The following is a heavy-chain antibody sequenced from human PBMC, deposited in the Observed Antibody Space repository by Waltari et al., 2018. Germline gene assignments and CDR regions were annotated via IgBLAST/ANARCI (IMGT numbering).Heavy chain of an antibody. CDR3: ATFVSGSFTFPDY. J-gene: IGHJ4*02. D-gene: IGHD3-16*01. CDR2: LGPSGAGT. V-gene: IGHV1-46*03. CDR1: GFTFSNYY. Sequence: QFQLVQSGAEVKKPGASVKVSCEASGFTFSNYYVHWVRQAPGQGLEWMALLGPSGAGTRYAEKFQGRVTLTRDTSTSTVYMDLSSLRSEDTAVYYCATFVSGSFTFPDYWGQGTLVTVSS.